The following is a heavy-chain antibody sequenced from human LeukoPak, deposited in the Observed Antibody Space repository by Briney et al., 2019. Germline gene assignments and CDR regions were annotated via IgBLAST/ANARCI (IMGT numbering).Heavy chain of an antibody. D-gene: IGHD2-2*01. CDR3: ARDDCSSISCYHNWFDP. J-gene: IGHJ5*02. V-gene: IGHV3-7*01. CDR2: IKQDGSEK. CDR1: GFTFSSYW. Sequence: GGSLRLSCAASGFTFSSYWMSWVRQAPGKGREGVANIKQDGSEKYYVDSVKGRFTISSDNAKNSLYLQMNSLRAEDTAVYYCARDDCSSISCYHNWFDPWGQGTLVTVSS.